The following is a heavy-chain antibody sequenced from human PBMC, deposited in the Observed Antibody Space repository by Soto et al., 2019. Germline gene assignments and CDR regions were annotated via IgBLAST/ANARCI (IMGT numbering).Heavy chain of an antibody. J-gene: IGHJ6*02. V-gene: IGHV1-2*02. CDR2: INPNSGDT. CDR3: ARDARGTRGFDEMDI. D-gene: IGHD3-9*01. Sequence: ASVKVSCKASGYIFTGYHIHWVRQAPGRGLEWMGWINPNSGDTEYAQNFQGRVTMTRDTSFNLVYMEMSGLMSDDTAAYYCARDARGTRGFDEMDIWGQGTTVTVSS. CDR1: GYIFTGYH.